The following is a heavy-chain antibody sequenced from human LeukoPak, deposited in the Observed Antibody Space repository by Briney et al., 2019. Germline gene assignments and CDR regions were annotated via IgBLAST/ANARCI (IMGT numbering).Heavy chain of an antibody. V-gene: IGHV1-2*02. CDR3: ARDREYSSSSSLDY. J-gene: IGHJ4*02. CDR1: GYTFTGYY. CDR2: INPNSGGT. Sequence: ASVKVPCKASGYTFTGYYMHWVRQAPGQGLEWMGWINPNSGGTNYAQKFQGRVTMTRDTSISTAYMELSRLRSDDTAVYYCARDREYSSSSSLDYWGQGILVTVSS. D-gene: IGHD6-6*01.